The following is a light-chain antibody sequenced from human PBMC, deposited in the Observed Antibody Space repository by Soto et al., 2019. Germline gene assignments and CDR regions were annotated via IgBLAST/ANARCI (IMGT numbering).Light chain of an antibody. CDR2: KAS. V-gene: IGKV1-5*03. CDR1: QSISSW. J-gene: IGKJ1*01. CDR3: QQYSFLPRT. Sequence: DIQMTQSPSTLSASVGDRVTITCRASQSISSWLAWYQQKPGKAPKLLIYKASSLESGVPSRFSGSGSGTEFTLTISRLEPEDFAVYYCQQYSFLPRTFGQGTKVDIK.